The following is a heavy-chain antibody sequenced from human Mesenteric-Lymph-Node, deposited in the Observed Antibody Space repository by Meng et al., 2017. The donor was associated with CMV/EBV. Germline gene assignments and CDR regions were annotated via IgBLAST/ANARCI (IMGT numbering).Heavy chain of an antibody. CDR2: TYYRAKWYN. V-gene: IGHV6-1*01. D-gene: IGHD7-27*01. CDR1: GDSVSSDSAT. J-gene: IGHJ4*02. CDR3: ARAANWGAIDY. Sequence: ITGDSVSSDSATWNWIRKSGSRGREWLGRTYYRAKWYNDYALSVKRRVIINPDTSKNQFSLQLSSVTPEDTAVYYCARAANWGAIDYWGQGTLVTVSS.